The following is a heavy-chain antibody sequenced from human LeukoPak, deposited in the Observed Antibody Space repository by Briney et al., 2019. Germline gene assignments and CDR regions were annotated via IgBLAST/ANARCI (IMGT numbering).Heavy chain of an antibody. CDR1: GYTFTNYC. J-gene: IGHJ3*02. Sequence: ASVKVSCKASGYTFTNYCMHWVRQAPGQGLEWMAIINPTVGSTTFAQKFQGRVIMTRDTSTSTVYMELSSLRSEDTAVYYCARDVSGYYYGSGRYDAFDIWGQGTLVNVSS. CDR2: INPTVGST. V-gene: IGHV1-46*01. D-gene: IGHD3-10*01. CDR3: ARDVSGYYYGSGRYDAFDI.